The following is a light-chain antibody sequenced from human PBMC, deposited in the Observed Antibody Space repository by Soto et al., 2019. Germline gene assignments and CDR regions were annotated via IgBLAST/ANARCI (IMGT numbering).Light chain of an antibody. CDR2: VAS. J-gene: IGKJ1*01. CDR1: QTISSSH. V-gene: IGKV3-11*01. Sequence: IVLTQSPGTLSLSPGERATLSCRASQTISSSHLAWYQQKPGQAPRLLIYVASNRATGIPARFSGRGSGTDFTLTISSLEPEDFAVYYCQQHSHWPPWTCGQGMRVDI. CDR3: QQHSHWPPWT.